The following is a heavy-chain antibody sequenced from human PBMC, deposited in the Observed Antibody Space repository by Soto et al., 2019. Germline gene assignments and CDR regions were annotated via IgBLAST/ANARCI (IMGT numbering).Heavy chain of an antibody. V-gene: IGHV3-9*01. CDR2: ISWNSGSI. D-gene: IGHD6-19*01. CDR3: AKDLYSSGS. CDR1: GFTFDDYA. J-gene: IGHJ4*02. Sequence: GGSLRLSCAASGFTFDDYAMHWVRQAPGKGLEWVSGISWNSGSIGYADSVKGRFTISRDNAKNSLYLQMNSLRAEDTALYYCAKDLYSSGSWGQGTLVTVSS.